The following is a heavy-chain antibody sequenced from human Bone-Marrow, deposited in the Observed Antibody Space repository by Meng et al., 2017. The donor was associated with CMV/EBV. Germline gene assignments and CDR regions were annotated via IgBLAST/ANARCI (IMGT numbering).Heavy chain of an antibody. D-gene: IGHD6-19*01. CDR1: GFTFSSYA. V-gene: IGHV3-30*04. CDR2: ISYDGSNK. J-gene: IGHJ6*02. CDR3: ARDHSIAVAGTLNYYYGMDV. Sequence: GGSLRLSCAAPGFTFSSYAMHWVRQAPGKGLEWVAVISYDGSNKYYADSVKGRFTISRDNSKNTLYLQMNSLRAEDTAVYYCARDHSIAVAGTLNYYYGMDVWGQGTTVTVSS.